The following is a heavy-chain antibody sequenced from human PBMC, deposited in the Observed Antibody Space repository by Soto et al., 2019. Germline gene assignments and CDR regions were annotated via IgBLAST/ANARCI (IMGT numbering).Heavy chain of an antibody. CDR1: GFTFSSDW. J-gene: IGHJ4*02. D-gene: IGHD6-19*01. Sequence: EVQLVESGGGLVQPGGSLRLSCAASGFTFSSDWMHWVRQAPGKGLVWVSRMNSDGSRTTYADSVKGRFTISRDNAKNTLYLRMNSLRAEDTALYYCARGPRGWYGFDYWGQGTLVTVSS. V-gene: IGHV3-74*01. CDR2: MNSDGSRT. CDR3: ARGPRGWYGFDY.